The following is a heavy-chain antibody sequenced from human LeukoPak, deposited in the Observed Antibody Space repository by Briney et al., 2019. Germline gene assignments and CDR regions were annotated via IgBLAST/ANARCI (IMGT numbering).Heavy chain of an antibody. CDR3: ARGRMVRGVPNWFDP. D-gene: IGHD3-10*01. CDR1: GGTFSSYA. CDR2: IIPIFGTA. J-gene: IGHJ5*02. V-gene: IGHV1-69*06. Sequence: PTASVKVSCKASGGTFSSYAISWVRQAPGQGLEWMGGIIPIFGTANYAQKFQGRVTITADKSTSTAYMELSSLRSEDMAVYYCARGRMVRGVPNWFDPWGQGTLVTVSS.